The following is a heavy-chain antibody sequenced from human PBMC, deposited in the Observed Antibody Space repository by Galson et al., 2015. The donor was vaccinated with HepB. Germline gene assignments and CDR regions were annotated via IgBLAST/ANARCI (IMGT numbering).Heavy chain of an antibody. CDR1: GFTFSSYS. Sequence: SLRLSCAASGFTFSSYSMNWVRQAPGKGLEWVSSISSSSSYIYYADSVKGRFTISRDNAKNSLYLQMNSLRAEDTAVYYCARVRLELPLGAFDIWGQGTMVTVSS. V-gene: IGHV3-21*01. CDR3: ARVRLELPLGAFDI. CDR2: ISSSSSYI. J-gene: IGHJ3*02. D-gene: IGHD1-7*01.